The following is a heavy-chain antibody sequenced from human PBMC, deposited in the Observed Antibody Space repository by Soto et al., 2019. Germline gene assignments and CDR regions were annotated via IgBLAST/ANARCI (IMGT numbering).Heavy chain of an antibody. D-gene: IGHD5-18*01. CDR2: IYYSGST. V-gene: IGHV4-31*01. CDR1: GGSISSGGYY. CDR3: ARFVDGHTYWFDP. J-gene: IGHJ5*02. Sequence: SETLSLTCTVSGGSISSGGYYWSWIRQHPGKGLEWIGYIYYSGSTYYNPSLKSQVTISVDTSKNQFSLKLSSMTAADTAVYYCARFVDGHTYWFDPWGQGTLVTVSS.